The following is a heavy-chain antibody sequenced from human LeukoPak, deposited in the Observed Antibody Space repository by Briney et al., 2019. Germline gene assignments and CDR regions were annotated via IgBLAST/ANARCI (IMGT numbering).Heavy chain of an antibody. D-gene: IGHD2-2*01. CDR3: ARYCSSTSCYHPKVDY. CDR2: ISAYNGNT. Sequence: VASVTVSCKASGYTFTSYGISWVRQAPGQGLEWMGWISAYNGNTNYAQKLQGRVTMTTDTSTSTAYMELRSLRSDDTAVYYCARYCSSTSCYHPKVDYWGQGTLVTVSS. CDR1: GYTFTSYG. V-gene: IGHV1-18*01. J-gene: IGHJ4*02.